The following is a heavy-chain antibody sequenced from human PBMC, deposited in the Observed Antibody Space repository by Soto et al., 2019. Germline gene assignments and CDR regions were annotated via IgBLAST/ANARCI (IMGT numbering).Heavy chain of an antibody. V-gene: IGHV1-69*08. Sequence: QVQMVQSGAEVKRPGSSVQVSCKASGGTLNTYTINWVRQAPGQGLEWMGRMNPILGITNYAQRFQGRVTIIVDKSTNTAYMELNSLRSEDTAIYYCARDKWLVDWGQGTLVTVSS. CDR3: ARDKWLVD. J-gene: IGHJ4*02. D-gene: IGHD6-19*01. CDR2: MNPILGIT. CDR1: GGTLNTYT.